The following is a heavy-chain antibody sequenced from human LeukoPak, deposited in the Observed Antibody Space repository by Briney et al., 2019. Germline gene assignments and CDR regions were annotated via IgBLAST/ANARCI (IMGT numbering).Heavy chain of an antibody. J-gene: IGHJ5*02. CDR3: ARHGLGPRRFDP. Sequence: SETLSLTCAVYGGSFSGYYWSWIRQPPGKGLEWIGEINHSGSTNYNPSLKSRVTISVDTSKNQFSLKLSSVTAADTAVYYCARHGLGPRRFDPWGQGTLVTVSS. V-gene: IGHV4-34*01. CDR1: GGSFSGYY. CDR2: INHSGST. D-gene: IGHD3/OR15-3a*01.